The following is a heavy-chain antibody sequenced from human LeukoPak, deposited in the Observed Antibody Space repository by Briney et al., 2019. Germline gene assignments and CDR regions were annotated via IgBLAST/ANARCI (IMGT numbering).Heavy chain of an antibody. J-gene: IGHJ3*02. CDR3: ARLTRSGNAFDI. D-gene: IGHD3-3*01. Sequence: ASVKVSCKASGYTLTNYYIHWVRQAPGQGLEGMGISNPNGGYTSYAQQFQGRVTMTRDTSTSTVYMELTSLRSEDTDLYYCARLTRSGNAFDIWGQGTMVTVSS. CDR1: GYTLTNYY. V-gene: IGHV1-46*01. CDR2: SNPNGGYT.